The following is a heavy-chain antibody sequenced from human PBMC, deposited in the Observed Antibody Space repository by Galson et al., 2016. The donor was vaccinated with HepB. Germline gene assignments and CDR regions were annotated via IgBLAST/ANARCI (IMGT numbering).Heavy chain of an antibody. J-gene: IGHJ3*01. D-gene: IGHD3-10*01. CDR2: ISHDGRNR. CDR1: KFIFTHYV. CDR3: ATIHSGSIAFDV. V-gene: IGHV3-30*03. Sequence: SLRLSCAGSKFIFTHYVMHWVRQAPGKGLEWVALISHDGRNRYYADSVRGRFTISRDNSDNTLYLQMHSLRTEDTAIYYCATIHSGSIAFDVWGQGTMVTVSS.